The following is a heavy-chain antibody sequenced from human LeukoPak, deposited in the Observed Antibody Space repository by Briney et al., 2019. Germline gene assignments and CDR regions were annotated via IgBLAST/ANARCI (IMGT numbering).Heavy chain of an antibody. D-gene: IGHD4-17*01. CDR2: ISSSSSYI. Sequence: GRSLRLSCAASGFTFSSYSMNWVRQAPGKGLEWVSSISSSSSYIYYADSVKGRFTISRDNAKNSLYLQMNSLRAEDTAVYYCARVVYGDYALDAFDIWGQGTMVTVSS. CDR3: ARVVYGDYALDAFDI. V-gene: IGHV3-21*01. J-gene: IGHJ3*02. CDR1: GFTFSSYS.